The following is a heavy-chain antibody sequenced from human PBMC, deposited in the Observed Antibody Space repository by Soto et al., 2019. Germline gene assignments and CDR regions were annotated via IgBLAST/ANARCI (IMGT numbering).Heavy chain of an antibody. D-gene: IGHD2-2*02. Sequence: GGSLRLSCAASGFTFSSYWMSWVRQAPGKGLEWVANIKQDGSEKYYVDSVKGRFTISRDNAKNSLYLQMNSLRAEDTAVYYCAREVGYCSSTSCYTKDAFDIWGQGTMVTVSS. CDR2: IKQDGSEK. CDR3: AREVGYCSSTSCYTKDAFDI. J-gene: IGHJ3*02. CDR1: GFTFSSYW. V-gene: IGHV3-7*01.